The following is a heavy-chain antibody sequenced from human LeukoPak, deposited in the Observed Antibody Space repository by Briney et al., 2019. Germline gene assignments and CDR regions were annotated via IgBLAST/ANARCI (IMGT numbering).Heavy chain of an antibody. CDR3: ARSIVVVVAGYSWFDP. J-gene: IGHJ5*02. Sequence: GASVKVSCKASGGTFSSYAISWVRQAPGQGLEWMGGIIPIFGTANYAQKFQGRVTITADESTSTAYMELSSLRSEDTAVYYCARSIVVVVAGYSWFDPWGQGTLVTVSS. CDR1: GGTFSSYA. CDR2: IIPIFGTA. D-gene: IGHD2-15*01. V-gene: IGHV1-69*13.